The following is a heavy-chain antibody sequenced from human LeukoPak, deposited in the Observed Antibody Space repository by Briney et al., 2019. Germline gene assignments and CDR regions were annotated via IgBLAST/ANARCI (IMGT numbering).Heavy chain of an antibody. CDR1: GYSISSGYY. Sequence: PSETLSLTCAVSGYSISSGYYWGWIRQPPGKGLEWIGSIYHSGSTYYNPSLKSRVTISVDASKNQFSLKLSSVTAADTAVYYCARPLDIVVVPAGDFAFDIWGQGTMVTVSS. CDR2: IYHSGST. J-gene: IGHJ3*02. D-gene: IGHD2-2*03. CDR3: ARPLDIVVVPAGDFAFDI. V-gene: IGHV4-38-2*01.